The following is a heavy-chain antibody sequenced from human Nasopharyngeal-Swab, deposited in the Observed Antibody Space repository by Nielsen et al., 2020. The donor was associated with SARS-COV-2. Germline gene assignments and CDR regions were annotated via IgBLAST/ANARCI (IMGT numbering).Heavy chain of an antibody. V-gene: IGHV1-2*06. D-gene: IGHD2-15*01. J-gene: IGHJ3*02. CDR3: ARDSKGSGHSGAFDI. Sequence: ASVKVSCKASGYTFTGYYMHWVRQAPGQGLEWMGRINPNSGGTNYAQKLQGRVTMTTDTSTSTAYMELRSLRSDDTAVYYCARDSKGSGHSGAFDIWGQGTMVTVSS. CDR1: GYTFTGYY. CDR2: INPNSGGT.